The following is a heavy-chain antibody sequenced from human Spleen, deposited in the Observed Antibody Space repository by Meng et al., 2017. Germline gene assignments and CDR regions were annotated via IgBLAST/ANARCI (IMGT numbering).Heavy chain of an antibody. CDR1: GGSFSGYS. CDR3: ARDGYSDRSGPTGFQH. CDR2: VNHSGSS. D-gene: IGHD3-22*01. J-gene: IGHJ1*01. Sequence: QGQLQQWAEGLLQPAETLYLTGAVYGGSFSGYSWNWIRQSPGKGLEWIGEVNHSGSSRYTPSLKSRVTITVDTSKSQFSLKLNSVTAADTAVYYCARDGYSDRSGPTGFQHWGQGTLVTVSS. V-gene: IGHV4-34*02.